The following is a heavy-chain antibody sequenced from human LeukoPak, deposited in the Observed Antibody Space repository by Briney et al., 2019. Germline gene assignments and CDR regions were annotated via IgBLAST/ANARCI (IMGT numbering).Heavy chain of an antibody. Sequence: GGSLRLSCAASGFTFSSYGMHWVRQAPGKGLEWVAVISYDGSNKYYADSVKGRFTISRDNSKNTLYLQMNSLRAEDTAVYYCAKEWPLSRGLKLVGATAFDYWGQGTLVTVSS. CDR3: AKEWPLSRGLKLVGATAFDY. D-gene: IGHD1-26*01. CDR2: ISYDGSNK. V-gene: IGHV3-30*18. J-gene: IGHJ4*02. CDR1: GFTFSSYG.